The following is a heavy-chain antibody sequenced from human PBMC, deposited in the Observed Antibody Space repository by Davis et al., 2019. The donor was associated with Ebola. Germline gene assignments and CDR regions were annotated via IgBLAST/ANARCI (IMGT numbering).Heavy chain of an antibody. CDR1: GYTFTGYY. Sequence: ASVKVSCKASGYTFTGYYMHWVRQAPGQGLEWMGWINPNSGGTNYAQKFQGWVIMTRDTSISTAYMELSRLRSDDTAVYYCARITLVGYYFDYWGQGTLVTVSS. CDR3: ARITLVGYYFDY. J-gene: IGHJ4*02. CDR2: INPNSGGT. D-gene: IGHD4-23*01. V-gene: IGHV1-2*04.